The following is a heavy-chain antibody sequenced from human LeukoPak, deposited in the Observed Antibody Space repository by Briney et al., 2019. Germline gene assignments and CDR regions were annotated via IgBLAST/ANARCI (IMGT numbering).Heavy chain of an antibody. V-gene: IGHV3-23*01. Sequence: PGGSLRLSCAASGFTFRSYAMSWVRQAPGKGLEWVSAISGSGGSTYYADSVKGRFTISRDNSKNTLYLQMNSLRAEDTAVYYCARPYSGYDYFDYWGQGTLVTVSS. D-gene: IGHD5-12*01. CDR1: GFTFRSYA. J-gene: IGHJ4*02. CDR2: ISGSGGST. CDR3: ARPYSGYDYFDY.